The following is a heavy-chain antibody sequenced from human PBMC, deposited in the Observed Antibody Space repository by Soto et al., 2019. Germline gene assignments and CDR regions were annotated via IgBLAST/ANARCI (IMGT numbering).Heavy chain of an antibody. J-gene: IGHJ4*02. V-gene: IGHV3-23*01. CDR1: GFAFSTYA. CDR2: ISGSGGSS. D-gene: IGHD3-22*01. Sequence: GGSLRLSCAASGFAFSTYAMTWVRQAPGKGLEWVSVISGSGGSSYYAASVKGRFTISRDNSKNTLFLQMSSLRAEDTAVYYCAKGRYYYDSSGLDYWGQGTLVTVSS. CDR3: AKGRYYYDSSGLDY.